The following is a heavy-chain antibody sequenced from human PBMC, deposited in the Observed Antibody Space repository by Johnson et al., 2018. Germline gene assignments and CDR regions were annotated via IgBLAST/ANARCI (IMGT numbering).Heavy chain of an antibody. CDR1: GFTFTSSA. CDR2: IVVGSGNT. Sequence: QLVESGPEVKKPGTSVKVSCKASGFTFTSSAVQWVRQARGQRLEWIGWIVVGSGNTNYAQKFQERVIITRDMSTSTAYMELSSLRSEDTAVYYCAAAPIGYDYVWGSYRPDAFDIWGQGTMVTVSS. D-gene: IGHD3-16*02. J-gene: IGHJ3*02. V-gene: IGHV1-58*01. CDR3: AAAPIGYDYVWGSYRPDAFDI.